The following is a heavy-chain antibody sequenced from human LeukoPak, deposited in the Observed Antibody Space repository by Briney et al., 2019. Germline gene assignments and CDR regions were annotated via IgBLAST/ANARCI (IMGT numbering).Heavy chain of an antibody. D-gene: IGHD6-13*01. CDR2: ISTYNGIT. CDR3: ARDRGLRATAGTRIDF. V-gene: IGHV1-18*01. CDR1: GYTFNSYA. J-gene: IGHJ4*02. Sequence: ASVNVSCKASGYTFNSYAITWVRQAPGQGLEWMGWISTYNGITSYAQKLQGRVTMTTDTSSTTAYMELRSLRSDDTALYYCARDRGLRATAGTRIDFWGQGTLVTVSS.